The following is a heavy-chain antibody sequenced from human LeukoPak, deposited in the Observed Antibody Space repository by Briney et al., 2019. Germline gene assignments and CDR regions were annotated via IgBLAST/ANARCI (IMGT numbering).Heavy chain of an antibody. CDR3: ASRKLGNDY. CDR2: IYYSGST. CDR1: GGSISSHY. D-gene: IGHD7-27*01. Sequence: PSETLSLTCTVSGGSISSHYWSWIRQPPGKGLEWIGYIYYSGSTNYNPSLKSRVTISVDTSKNQFSLKLSSVTAADTAVYYCASRKLGNDYWGQGTLVTVSS. J-gene: IGHJ4*02. V-gene: IGHV4-59*11.